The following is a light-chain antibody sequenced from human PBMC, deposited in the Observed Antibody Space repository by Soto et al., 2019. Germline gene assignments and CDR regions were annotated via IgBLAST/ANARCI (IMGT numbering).Light chain of an antibody. J-gene: IGLJ1*01. CDR3: SSYTSSSTLCV. Sequence: QSVPTQPASVSGSPGQSITISCTGTSSDVGGYNYVSWYQQHPGKAPKLMIYDVSNRPSGVSNRFSGSKSGNTASLTISGLQAEDEADYYCSSYTSSSTLCVFGTGTKVTVL. CDR1: SSDVGGYNY. V-gene: IGLV2-14*01. CDR2: DVS.